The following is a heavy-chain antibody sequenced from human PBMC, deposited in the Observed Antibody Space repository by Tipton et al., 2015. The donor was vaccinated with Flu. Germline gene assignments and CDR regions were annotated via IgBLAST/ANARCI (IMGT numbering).Heavy chain of an antibody. D-gene: IGHD4-17*01. Sequence: QLVQSGAEVKKPGASVKVSCKASGYTFTSYYMHWVRQAPGQGLEWMGIINPSGGSTSYAQKFQGRVTTTRDTSTSTVYMELSSLRSEDTAVYYCARDLSYGDYYYYGMDVWGQGTTVTVSS. J-gene: IGHJ6*02. CDR3: ARDLSYGDYYYYGMDV. V-gene: IGHV1-46*01. CDR1: GYTFTSYY. CDR2: INPSGGST.